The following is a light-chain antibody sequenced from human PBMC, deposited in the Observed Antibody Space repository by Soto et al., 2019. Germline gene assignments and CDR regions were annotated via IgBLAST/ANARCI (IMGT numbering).Light chain of an antibody. CDR3: QQSYSTPQT. CDR1: QGIKND. V-gene: IGKV1-39*01. Sequence: GDGVTITCRASQGIKNDLAWYQQKPGKAPKRLIYAVSSLQSEVPSRFSGSGSGTEFTLTISSLQPEDFATYYCQQSYSTPQTFGQGTTVDIK. J-gene: IGKJ1*01. CDR2: AVS.